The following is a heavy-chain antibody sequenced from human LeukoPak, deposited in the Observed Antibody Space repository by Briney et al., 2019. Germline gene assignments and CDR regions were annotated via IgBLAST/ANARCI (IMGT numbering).Heavy chain of an antibody. V-gene: IGHV4-39*07. Sequence: SETLSLTCTVSGGSISSNTYFWGWFRQPPGKGLEWIASMFYSGSTYYNASLKSRVTISVDTSKNQFSLKLNSVTAADTAVYFCVGDWALTGSYSRTPGCWFGPWGQGTLVTVSS. D-gene: IGHD3-9*01. J-gene: IGHJ5*02. CDR3: VGDWALTGSYSRTPGCWFGP. CDR2: MFYSGST. CDR1: GGSISSNTYF.